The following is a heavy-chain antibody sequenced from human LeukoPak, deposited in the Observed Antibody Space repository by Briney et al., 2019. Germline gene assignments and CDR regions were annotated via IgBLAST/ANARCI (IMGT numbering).Heavy chain of an antibody. V-gene: IGHV3-48*01. Sequence: GGSLGLSFAASGFPFRYYSMNWVRQAPGKGVEWISYIGIDSGNTNYADSVKGRFTISGDKAKNSLYLQMNSLRVEDTAVYYCARDYKYAFDNWGQGTLVTVSS. CDR2: IGIDSGNT. J-gene: IGHJ4*02. CDR1: GFPFRYYS. D-gene: IGHD5-24*01. CDR3: ARDYKYAFDN.